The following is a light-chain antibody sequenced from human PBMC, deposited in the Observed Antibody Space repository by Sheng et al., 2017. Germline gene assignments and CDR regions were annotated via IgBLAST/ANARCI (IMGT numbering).Light chain of an antibody. Sequence: DFQLTQSPSSLSASVGDRVTITCRASQSISSHLNWYQQKPGKAPKLLIYTASTLQSGVPSRFSGSGSGTDFTLIINNLQPEDFATYYCQQSYSSPLTFGGGTKVEI. CDR1: QSISSH. J-gene: IGKJ4*01. CDR3: QQSYSSPLT. V-gene: IGKV1-39*01. CDR2: TAS.